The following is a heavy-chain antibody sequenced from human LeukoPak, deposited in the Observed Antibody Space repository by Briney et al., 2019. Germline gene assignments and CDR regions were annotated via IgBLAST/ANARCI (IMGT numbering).Heavy chain of an antibody. CDR2: IGGGGDTT. CDR1: GFTFSNYA. D-gene: IGHD1-26*01. Sequence: GGSLRLSCAASGFTFSNYALSWVRQAPGKGLEWVSGIGGGGDTTYYADSVKGRFTISRDNSKNTLYLQMNSLRAEDTAVYYCAKTRSGSYLGLVDYWGQGTPVTVSS. V-gene: IGHV3-23*01. J-gene: IGHJ4*02. CDR3: AKTRSGSYLGLVDY.